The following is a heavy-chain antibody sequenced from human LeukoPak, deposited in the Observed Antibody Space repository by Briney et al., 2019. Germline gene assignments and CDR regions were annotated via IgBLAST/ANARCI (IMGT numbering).Heavy chain of an antibody. D-gene: IGHD6-13*01. CDR1: GGTFSSYA. Sequence: GASVKVSCKASGGTFSSYAISWVRQAPGQGLEWMGGIIPIFGTANYAQKLQGRVTMTTDTSTSTAYMELRSLRSDDTAVYYCARGDSAGIPFDYWGQGTLVTVSS. V-gene: IGHV1-69*05. CDR3: ARGDSAGIPFDY. J-gene: IGHJ4*02. CDR2: IIPIFGTA.